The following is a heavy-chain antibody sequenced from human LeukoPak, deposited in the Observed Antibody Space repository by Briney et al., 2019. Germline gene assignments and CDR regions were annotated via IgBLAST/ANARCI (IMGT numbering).Heavy chain of an antibody. V-gene: IGHV4-39*07. CDR1: GDSISSNSDY. CDR2: IYHRGRT. J-gene: IGHJ3*02. CDR3: ARDFSAAFDI. D-gene: IGHD2/OR15-2a*01. Sequence: PSETLSLTCSVSGDSISSNSDYWGWIRQPPGKGLEWIGNIYHRGRTNYNPSLKSRVTISADTSKNQFSLKLSSVTAADTAVYYCARDFSAAFDIWGQGTMVTVSS.